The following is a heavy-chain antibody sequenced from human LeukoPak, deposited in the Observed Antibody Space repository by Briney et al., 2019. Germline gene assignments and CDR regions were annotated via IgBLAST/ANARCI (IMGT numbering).Heavy chain of an antibody. CDR2: INWNGDST. CDR3: AKEGEIAVAGSLDY. V-gene: IGHV3-20*04. Sequence: GGSLRLSCAASGFTFDDYGMSWVRQAPGKGLEWVSGINWNGDSTAYADFVKGRFTISRDNAKNSLYLQMNSLRAEETALYYCAKEGEIAVAGSLDYWGQGTLVTVSS. D-gene: IGHD6-19*01. CDR1: GFTFDDYG. J-gene: IGHJ4*02.